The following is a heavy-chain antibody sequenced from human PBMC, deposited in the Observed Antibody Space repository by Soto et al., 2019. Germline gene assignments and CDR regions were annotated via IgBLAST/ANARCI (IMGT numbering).Heavy chain of an antibody. D-gene: IGHD6-19*01. V-gene: IGHV1-69*01. CDR2: IVPVAGRV. CDR3: TRSSYASGFAFDP. J-gene: IGHJ5*02. Sequence: QVLLVQSGAEVKKPGSSVKVSCKASGGTFNTYSFTWVRQAPGQGLEWLGGIVPVAGRVNYAQKFRGRVTLTADESTSTGYMEISGLTSDDTAIYSCTRSSYASGFAFDPWGQGTLVTVSS. CDR1: GGTFNTYS.